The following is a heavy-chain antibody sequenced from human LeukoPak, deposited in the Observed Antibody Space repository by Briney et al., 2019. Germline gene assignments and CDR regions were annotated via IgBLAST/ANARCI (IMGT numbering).Heavy chain of an antibody. D-gene: IGHD3-10*01. CDR1: GFTFSSYS. Sequence: PGGSLRLSCAASGFTFSSYSMNWVRQAPGKGLEWVSSISSSSSYIYYADSVKGRFTISRDNAKNSLYLQMNSLRAEDTAVYYCARDLSYGSGDRKYYFDCWGQGTLVTVSS. J-gene: IGHJ4*02. CDR2: ISSSSSYI. CDR3: ARDLSYGSGDRKYYFDC. V-gene: IGHV3-21*01.